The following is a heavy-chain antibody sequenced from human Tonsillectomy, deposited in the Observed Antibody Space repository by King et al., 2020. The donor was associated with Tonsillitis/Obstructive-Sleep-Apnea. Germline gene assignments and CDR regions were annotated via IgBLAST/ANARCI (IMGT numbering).Heavy chain of an antibody. CDR3: ARQICSSTSCFSSPRDY. CDR1: GYRFTNYW. Sequence: QLVQSGVEVKKPGEALKISCKGSGYRFTNYWIGWVRQMPGKGLEWMGIIYPGDSDTRYSPSFQGQVTISADKSISTAYLQWSSLKASDTAMYYCARQICSSTSCFSSPRDYWGQGTLVTVSS. V-gene: IGHV5-51*01. CDR2: IYPGDSDT. D-gene: IGHD2-2*01. J-gene: IGHJ4*02.